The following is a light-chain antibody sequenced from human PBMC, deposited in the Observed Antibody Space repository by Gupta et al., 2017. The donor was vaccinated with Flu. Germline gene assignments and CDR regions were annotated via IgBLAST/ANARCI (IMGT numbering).Light chain of an antibody. CDR1: QSVLYRSDNKDY. CDR3: QQEDCIIKT. V-gene: IGKV4-1*01. CDR2: WAS. J-gene: IGKJ1*01. Sequence: DIVMTQSPDSLAVSLGEKATINCKSSQSVLYRSDNKDYLAWYQQKPGQPPRLLIYWASTRASGVPDRIFGSGSGTDFTLTISSRQAEDVAVYYCQQEDCIIKTFGQGTMVDIK.